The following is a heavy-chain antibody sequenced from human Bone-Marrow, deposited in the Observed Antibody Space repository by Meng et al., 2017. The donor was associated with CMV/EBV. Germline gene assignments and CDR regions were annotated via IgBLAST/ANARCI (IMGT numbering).Heavy chain of an antibody. D-gene: IGHD2-2*01. J-gene: IGHJ6*02. CDR1: GGTFSSYS. CDR2: IIPIFGTA. Sequence: SVKVSCKASGGTFSSYSISWVRQAPGQGLEWMGGIIPIFGTANYAQKFQGRVTITTDESTSTAYMELSSLRSEDTAVYYCARFRPGYCSSTSCYAGDYYYYYGMDVWGQGTTVTFYS. V-gene: IGHV1-69*05. CDR3: ARFRPGYCSSTSCYAGDYYYYYGMDV.